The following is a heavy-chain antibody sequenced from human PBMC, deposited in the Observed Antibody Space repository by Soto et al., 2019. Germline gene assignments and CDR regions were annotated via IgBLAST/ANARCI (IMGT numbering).Heavy chain of an antibody. J-gene: IGHJ3*02. CDR1: GGSISSSSYY. V-gene: IGHV4-61*05. CDR2: IYYSGST. Sequence: SETLSLTCTVSGGSISSSSYYWGWIRQPPGKGLEWIGYIYYSGSTNYNPSLKSRVTISVDTSKNQFSLKLSSVTAADTAVYYCARVRRITMIVVVVDAFDIWGQGTMVTVSS. D-gene: IGHD3-22*01. CDR3: ARVRRITMIVVVVDAFDI.